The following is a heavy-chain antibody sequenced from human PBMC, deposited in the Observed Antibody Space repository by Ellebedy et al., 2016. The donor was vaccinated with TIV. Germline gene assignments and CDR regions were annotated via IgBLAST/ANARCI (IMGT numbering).Heavy chain of an antibody. CDR3: ATGGQIRQPDF. J-gene: IGHJ4*02. CDR2: IYSGAT. D-gene: IGHD3-16*01. CDR1: GFSFSYSW. V-gene: IGHV3-69-1*02. Sequence: GESLKISCAASGFSFSYSWMSWVRQAPGKGLEWVSGIYSGATHYADSMKGRFTISRDNARNSLFLQMNSLRVEDTAIYYCATGGQIRQPDFWGQGTLVTVSS.